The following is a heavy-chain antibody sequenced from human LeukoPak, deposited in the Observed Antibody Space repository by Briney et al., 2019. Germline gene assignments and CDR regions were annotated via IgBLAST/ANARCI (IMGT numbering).Heavy chain of an antibody. Sequence: PGGSLRLSCAVSGFTFSSYWMHWVRQAPGNGLVWVSRIKSDGSVTDYADSVKGRFTISRDNAKETLSLQMDSLRVEDTAVYYCARANAVNDGRNIGYWGQGTLVTVSS. V-gene: IGHV3-74*01. CDR3: ARANAVNDGRNIGY. J-gene: IGHJ4*02. CDR1: GFTFSSYW. D-gene: IGHD1/OR15-1a*01. CDR2: IKSDGSVT.